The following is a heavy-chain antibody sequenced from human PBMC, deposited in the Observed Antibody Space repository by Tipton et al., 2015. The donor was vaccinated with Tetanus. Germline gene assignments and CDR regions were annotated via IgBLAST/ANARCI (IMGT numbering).Heavy chain of an antibody. J-gene: IGHJ5*02. D-gene: IGHD2-2*01. CDR1: GYTFTGYY. V-gene: IGHV1-2*02. CDR2: INPNSGST. Sequence: QLVQSGAEVKKPGASVKVSCKASGYTFTGYYMHWVRQAPGQGLEWMGWINPNSGSTNYAQKFQGRVTMTRDTSISTAYMELSRLRSDDTAVYYCARGVVPAAMASFVPWGQGTLVTVSS. CDR3: ARGVVPAAMASFVP.